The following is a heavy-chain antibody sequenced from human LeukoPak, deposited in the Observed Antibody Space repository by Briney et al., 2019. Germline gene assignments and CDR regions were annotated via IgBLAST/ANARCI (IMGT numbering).Heavy chain of an antibody. J-gene: IGHJ3*02. CDR3: ARGRSYYDSSGSPKPADAFDI. CDR2: IGGSGTST. V-gene: IGHV3-23*01. Sequence: GGSLRLSCAASGFIFSSYATSWVRQAPGKGLEWVSVIGGSGTSTYYADSVKGQFTISRDNAKNSLYLQMNSLRAEDTAVYYCARGRSYYDSSGSPKPADAFDIWGQGTMVTVSS. D-gene: IGHD3-22*01. CDR1: GFIFSSYA.